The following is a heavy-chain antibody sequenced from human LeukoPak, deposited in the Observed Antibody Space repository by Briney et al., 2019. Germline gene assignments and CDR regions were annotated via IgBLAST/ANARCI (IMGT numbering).Heavy chain of an antibody. V-gene: IGHV1-69*05. Sequence: ASVKVSCKASGDTFSSYAISWVRQAPGQGLEWMGGIIPIFGKANYAQKFQGRVTMTTDESTSTAYMELSRLRSDDTAVYYCARDRGGGARGALYYFDYWGQGTLVTVSS. CDR2: IIPIFGKA. CDR3: ARDRGGGARGALYYFDY. D-gene: IGHD3-16*01. CDR1: GDTFSSYA. J-gene: IGHJ4*02.